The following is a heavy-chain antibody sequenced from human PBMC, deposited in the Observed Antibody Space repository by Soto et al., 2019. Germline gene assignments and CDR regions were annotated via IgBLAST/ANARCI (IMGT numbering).Heavy chain of an antibody. D-gene: IGHD3-3*01. Sequence: ASVKVSCKASGYTFTSYYMHWVRQAPGQGLEWMGIINPSGGSTSYAQKFQGRVTMTRDTSTSTVYMELSSLRSEDTAVYYCARGGLAIFGVVNSYYYYYMDVWGKGTTVTVSS. CDR2: INPSGGST. V-gene: IGHV1-46*03. CDR3: ARGGLAIFGVVNSYYYYYMDV. CDR1: GYTFTSYY. J-gene: IGHJ6*03.